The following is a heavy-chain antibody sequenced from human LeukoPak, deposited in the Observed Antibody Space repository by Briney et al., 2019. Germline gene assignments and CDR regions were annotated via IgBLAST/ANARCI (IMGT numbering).Heavy chain of an antibody. J-gene: IGHJ4*02. CDR3: ARVRYGDYVGGFDY. CDR2: ISSGSSCI. CDR1: GFMFSSYS. Sequence: GGSLRLSCAASGFMFSSYSMNWVRQAPGKGLEWVSDISSGSSCIYYADPVKGAFTLSRDNAKNSLYLQMSSLRAEDTAVYYCARVRYGDYVGGFDYWGQGTLVTVSS. V-gene: IGHV3-48*01. D-gene: IGHD4-17*01.